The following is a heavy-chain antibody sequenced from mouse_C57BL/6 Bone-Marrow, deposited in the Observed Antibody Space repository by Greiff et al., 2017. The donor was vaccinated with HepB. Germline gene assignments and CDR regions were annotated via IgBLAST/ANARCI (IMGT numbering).Heavy chain of an antibody. V-gene: IGHV3-6*01. CDR3: ARDQVYYGSSYGYFDV. D-gene: IGHD1-1*01. Sequence: EVQLVESGPGLVKPSQSLSLTCSVTGYSITSGYYWNWIRQFPGNKLEWMGYISYDGSNNYNPSLKNRIAITLDTSKNQFFLKLNSVTTEDTATYYCARDQVYYGSSYGYFDVWGTGTTVTVSS. CDR1: GYSITSGYY. J-gene: IGHJ1*03. CDR2: ISYDGSN.